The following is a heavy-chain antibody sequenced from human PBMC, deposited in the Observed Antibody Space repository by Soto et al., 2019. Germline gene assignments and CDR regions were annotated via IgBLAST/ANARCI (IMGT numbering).Heavy chain of an antibody. CDR1: DGSVSSGSYY. CDR3: ARCRGDPTLAFDI. CDR2: IYYSGST. V-gene: IGHV4-61*01. D-gene: IGHD2-21*01. J-gene: IGHJ3*02. Sequence: QVQLQESGPGLVKPSETLSLTCTVSDGSVSSGSYYWNWIRQPPGKGLEWIGFIYYSGSTHYNPPCRNSVTISVDPPRTQFSLRLSSVTAAHTAIYYGARCRGDPTLAFDIWGPGTMVTVSS.